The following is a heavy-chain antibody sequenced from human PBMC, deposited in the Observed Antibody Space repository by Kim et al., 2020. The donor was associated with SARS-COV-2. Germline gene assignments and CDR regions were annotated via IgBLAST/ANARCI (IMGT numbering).Heavy chain of an antibody. D-gene: IGHD5-12*01. CDR2: IYYSGST. V-gene: IGHV4-39*01. J-gene: IGHJ4*02. CDR3: ARRYSGYERNYFGY. Sequence: SETLSLTCTVSGGSISSSSYYWGWIRQPPGKGLEWIGSIYYSGSTYYNPSLKSRVTISVDTSKNQFSLKLSSVTAADTAVYYCARRYSGYERNYFGYWGQGTLVTVSS. CDR1: GGSISSSSYY.